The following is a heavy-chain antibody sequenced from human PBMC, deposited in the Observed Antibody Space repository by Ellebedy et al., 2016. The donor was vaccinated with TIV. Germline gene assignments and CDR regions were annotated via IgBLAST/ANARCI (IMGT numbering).Heavy chain of an antibody. V-gene: IGHV3-23*01. CDR3: AKARGSSVIDYNYFGMDV. CDR2: IGDTAHNT. J-gene: IGHJ6*02. Sequence: GESLKISCAGSGFTFSSYAMTWVRQAPGKGLEWVSGIGDTAHNTYYTDSVKGRFTISRDNSKNTLYLQMNSLRAEDTAVYYCAKARGSSVIDYNYFGMDVWGQGTTVTVSS. CDR1: GFTFSSYA. D-gene: IGHD2-21*01.